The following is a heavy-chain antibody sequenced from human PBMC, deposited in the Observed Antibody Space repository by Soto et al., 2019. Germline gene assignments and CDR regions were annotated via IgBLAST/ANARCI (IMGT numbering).Heavy chain of an antibody. CDR3: VKDEGIEAMDV. D-gene: IGHD3-3*02. J-gene: IGHJ6*02. CDR1: GFTFSRNT. V-gene: IGHV3-21*01. CDR2: ITSSGSYV. Sequence: KPVGSLRLSCVTSGFTFSRNTMNWVRQAPGKGLEWVASITSSGSYVYYADSVKGRFSASRDNAKNSLSLQMDSLRPDDTAIYFCVKDEGIEAMDVWGQGTTVTVSS.